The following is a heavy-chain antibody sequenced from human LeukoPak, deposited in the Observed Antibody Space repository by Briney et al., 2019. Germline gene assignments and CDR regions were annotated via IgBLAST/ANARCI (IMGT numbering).Heavy chain of an antibody. CDR3: AKDAELELREYYLDY. J-gene: IGHJ4*02. CDR1: GFTFSSYG. Sequence: GGSLRLSCAASGFTFSSYGMHWVRQAPGKGLEWVAVIWYDGSNKYYADSVKGRFTISRDNSKNTLYLQMNSLRAEDTAVYYCAKDAELELREYYLDYWGQGTLVTVSS. CDR2: IWYDGSNK. D-gene: IGHD1-7*01. V-gene: IGHV3-33*06.